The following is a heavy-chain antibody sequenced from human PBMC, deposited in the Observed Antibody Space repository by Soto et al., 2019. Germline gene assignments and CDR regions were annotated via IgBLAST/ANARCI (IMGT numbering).Heavy chain of an antibody. D-gene: IGHD2-21*02. J-gene: IGHJ4*02. CDR1: GFTFSSYG. CDR3: AREAPIVVVTASFLDY. CDR2: IWYDGSNK. Sequence: HPGGSLRLSCAASGFTFSSYGMHWVRQAPGKGLEWVAVIWYDGSNKYYADSVKGRFTISRDNSKNTLYLQMNSLRAEDTAVYYCAREAPIVVVTASFLDYWGQGTLVTVSS. V-gene: IGHV3-33*01.